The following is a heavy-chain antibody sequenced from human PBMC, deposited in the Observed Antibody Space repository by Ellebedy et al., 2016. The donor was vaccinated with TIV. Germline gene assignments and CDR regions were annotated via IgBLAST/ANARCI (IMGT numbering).Heavy chain of an antibody. CDR2: INHSGST. CDR1: GGSFSGYY. V-gene: IGHV4-34*01. J-gene: IGHJ4*02. D-gene: IGHD3-10*01. Sequence: SETLSLTCAVYGGSFSGYYWSWSRQPPGKGLEWIGEINHSGSTNYNPSLKNRVTISVDTSKNQFSLKLSSVTAADTAVYYCAREAPNYYGSGSYYLKFDYWGQGTLVTVSS. CDR3: AREAPNYYGSGSYYLKFDY.